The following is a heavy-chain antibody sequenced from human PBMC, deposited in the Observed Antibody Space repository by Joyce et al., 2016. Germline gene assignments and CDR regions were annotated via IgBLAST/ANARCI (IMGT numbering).Heavy chain of an antibody. Sequence: EVQLVVSGGRLVQPGGALRLSCAASGFMFSSYWMIWVRQAPGKGLEWVANINQDGSEKNYVVSVKGRFTISRDNAKKSLYLQMNSLRAEDTAVYYCAREARMQLTYYYFGLDVWGQGTTVVVSS. V-gene: IGHV3-7*01. CDR3: AREARMQLTYYYFGLDV. D-gene: IGHD5-18*01. CDR2: INQDGSEK. CDR1: GFMFSSYW. J-gene: IGHJ6*02.